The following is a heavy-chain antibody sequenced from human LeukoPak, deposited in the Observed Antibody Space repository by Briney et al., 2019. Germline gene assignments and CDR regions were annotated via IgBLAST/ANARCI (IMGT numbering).Heavy chain of an antibody. CDR3: AKPITIFGVVINPLDY. V-gene: IGHV3-23*01. CDR1: GFTFSSYA. CDR2: ISGSGGST. Sequence: PGGSLRLSCAASGFTFSSYAMSWVRQAPGKGLEWVSAISGSGGSTYYADSVKGRFTISRDNSKNTLYLQMNGLRAEDTAVYYCAKPITIFGVVINPLDYWGQGTLVTVSS. D-gene: IGHD3-3*01. J-gene: IGHJ4*02.